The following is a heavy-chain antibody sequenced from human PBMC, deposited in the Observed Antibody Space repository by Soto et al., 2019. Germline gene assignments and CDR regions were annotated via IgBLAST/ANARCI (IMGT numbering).Heavy chain of an antibody. CDR1: GGSISSGDFY. D-gene: IGHD6-13*01. CDR3: ARSGSWFAFSDY. CDR2: VHYSGST. J-gene: IGHJ4*02. V-gene: IGHV4-30-4*01. Sequence: QVQLQASGPGLVKPSQTLSLTCTVSGGSISSGDFYWTWIRQPPGKGLEWIGYVHYSGSTYYTPSLKSRXXMXIXXSKNQFSLRLSSVTAADTAVYYCARSGSWFAFSDYWGQGTLVTVSS.